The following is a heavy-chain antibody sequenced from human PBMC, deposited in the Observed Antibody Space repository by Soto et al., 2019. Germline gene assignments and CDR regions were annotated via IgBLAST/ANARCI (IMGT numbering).Heavy chain of an antibody. J-gene: IGHJ4*02. CDR1: GYTFTSYY. V-gene: IGHV1-46*03. CDR2: INPSGGST. CDR3: AREVGGREAAASGVHDY. D-gene: IGHD6-13*01. Sequence: GASVKVSCTASGYTFTSYYMHWVRQAPGQGLEWMGIINPSGGSTSYAQKFQGRVTMTRDTSTSTVYMELSSLRSEDTAVYYCAREVGGREAAASGVHDYWGQGTLVTVSS.